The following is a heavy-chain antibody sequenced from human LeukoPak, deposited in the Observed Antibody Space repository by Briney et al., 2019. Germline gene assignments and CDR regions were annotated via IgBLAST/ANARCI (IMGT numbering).Heavy chain of an antibody. CDR3: ARGRYFDDY. CDR2: IYYSGST. V-gene: IGHV4-59*01. D-gene: IGHD3-9*01. CDR1: GGSISSYY. J-gene: IGHJ4*02. Sequence: SETLSLTCTVSGGSISSYYWSWIRQPPGKGLEWIGYIYYSGSTNYDPSLKSRVTISVDTSKNQFSLKLSSVTAADTAVYYCARGRYFDDYWGQGTLVTVSS.